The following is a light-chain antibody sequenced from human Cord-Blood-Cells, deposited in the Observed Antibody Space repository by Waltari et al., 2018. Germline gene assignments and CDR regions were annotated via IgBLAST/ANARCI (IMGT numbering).Light chain of an antibody. CDR1: QSLLHSNGYNY. V-gene: IGKV2-28*01. CDR2: LGS. Sequence: DIVMTQSPLSLPVTPGAPASIYCRSRQSLLHSNGYNYLDWYLQKPGQSPQLLIYLGSNRASGVPDRFSGSGSGTDFTLKISRVEAEDVGVYYCMQALQTPYTFGQGTKLEIK. J-gene: IGKJ2*01. CDR3: MQALQTPYT.